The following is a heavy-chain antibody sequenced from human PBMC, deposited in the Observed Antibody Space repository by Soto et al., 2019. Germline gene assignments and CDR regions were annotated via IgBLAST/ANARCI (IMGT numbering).Heavy chain of an antibody. CDR3: ARDAGSSGYPRRGFDP. D-gene: IGHD3-22*01. Sequence: QVQLVQSGAEVKKPGSSVKVSCKASGGTFSSYAISWVRQAPGQGLEWMGGIIPIFGTANYAQKFQGRVTTTADVSTSTAYMELRSLRSEDTAVYYCARDAGSSGYPRRGFDPWVQGTLVTLSS. J-gene: IGHJ5*02. V-gene: IGHV1-69*12. CDR1: GGTFSSYA. CDR2: IIPIFGTA.